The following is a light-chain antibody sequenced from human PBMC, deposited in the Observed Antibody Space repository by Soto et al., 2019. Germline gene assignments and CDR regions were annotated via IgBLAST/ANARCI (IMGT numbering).Light chain of an antibody. V-gene: IGKV4-1*01. CDR1: QSVLYSSNNKNY. Sequence: DFVMTQSPDSLAVSLGERATINCKSSQSVLYSSNNKNYLAWYQQKPGQPPKLLIYWASTRGSGVPDRFSGSGSGTDFTLTISSLQAEAVAVYYCHQYRLAPYSFGQGTKLDIK. J-gene: IGKJ2*03. CDR3: HQYRLAPYS. CDR2: WAS.